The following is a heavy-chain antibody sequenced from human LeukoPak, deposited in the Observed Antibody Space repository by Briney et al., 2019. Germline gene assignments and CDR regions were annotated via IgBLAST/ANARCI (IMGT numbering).Heavy chain of an antibody. CDR2: IYHSGRT. CDR3: ARAGSIAAAAD. J-gene: IGHJ4*02. D-gene: IGHD6-13*01. Sequence: SETLSLTCGVSGYSISSGYYWGWIRQPPGKGLEWIGSIYHSGRTYYNSSLKSRVTISVDTSKNQFSLKLNSVTAADTAVYYCARAGSIAAAADWGQGTLVTVSS. CDR1: GYSISSGYY. V-gene: IGHV4-38-2*01.